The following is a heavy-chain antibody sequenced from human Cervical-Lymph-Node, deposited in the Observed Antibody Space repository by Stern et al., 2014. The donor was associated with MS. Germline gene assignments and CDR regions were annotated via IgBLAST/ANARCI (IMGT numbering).Heavy chain of an antibody. CDR3: AHGSTSCYWADS. J-gene: IGHJ4*02. CDR2: IDWDDEK. Sequence: QVTLRESGPALVKPTQTLTLTCTFSGFSLSSHGMCVSWISQSPGKALEWLARIDWDDEKYYSTSLKTRLTISKDTSKKHVVLTVGNMDPVDSATYYCAHGSTSCYWADSWGQGTLVTVSS. D-gene: IGHD2-2*01. V-gene: IGHV2-70*15. CDR1: GFSLSSHGMC.